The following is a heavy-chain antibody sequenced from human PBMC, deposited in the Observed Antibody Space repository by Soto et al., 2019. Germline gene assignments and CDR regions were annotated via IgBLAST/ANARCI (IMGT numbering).Heavy chain of an antibody. D-gene: IGHD3-22*01. CDR3: ATYDYDSSGYYRNAFDI. CDR1: GYSFASYW. J-gene: IGHJ3*02. V-gene: IGHV5-10-1*01. Sequence: PGESLKISCKASGYSFASYWLTWVRQMPGKGLERMGRIDPSDSYTTYSPSFQGHVTISADKSISTAYLQWRSLKASDTAMYYCATYDYDSSGYYRNAFDIWGQGIMVTVSS. CDR2: IDPSDSYT.